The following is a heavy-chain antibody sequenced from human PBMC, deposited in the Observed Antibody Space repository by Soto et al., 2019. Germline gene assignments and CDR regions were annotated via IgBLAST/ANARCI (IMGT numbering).Heavy chain of an antibody. J-gene: IGHJ4*02. D-gene: IGHD3-3*01. CDR1: GGSVSSGSYY. CDR2: IYYSGST. V-gene: IGHV4-61*01. CDR3: ARGGENDDFWSGYPKPKFDY. Sequence: QVQLQESGPGLVKPSETLSLTCTVSGGSVSSGSYYWSWIRQPPGKGLEWIGYIYYSGSTNYNPSLKSRVTISVDTSKNQFSLKLSSVTAADTALYYCARGGENDDFWSGYPKPKFDYWGQGTLVTVSS.